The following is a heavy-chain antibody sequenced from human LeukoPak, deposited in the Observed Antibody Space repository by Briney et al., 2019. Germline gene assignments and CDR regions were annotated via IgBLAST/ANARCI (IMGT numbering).Heavy chain of an antibody. V-gene: IGHV3-48*03. D-gene: IGHD3-10*01. CDR1: GFTCSSYE. J-gene: IGHJ3*02. CDR2: TSSSGSTI. Sequence: PGGSLRLSCAASGFTCSSYEMNWVRQAPGKGLEWVSYTSSSGSTIYYADSVKGRFTISRDNAKNSLYLQMNSLRAEDTAVYYCARVGLGASLDAFDIWGQGTMVTVSS. CDR3: ARVGLGASLDAFDI.